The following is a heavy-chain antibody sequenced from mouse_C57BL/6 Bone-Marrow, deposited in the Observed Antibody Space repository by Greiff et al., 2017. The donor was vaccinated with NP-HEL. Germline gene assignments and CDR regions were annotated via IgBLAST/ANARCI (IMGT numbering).Heavy chain of an antibody. V-gene: IGHV1-5*01. Sequence: DVQLVESGTVLARPGASVKMSCKTSGYTFTSYWMHWVKQRPGQGLEWIGAIYPGNSDTSYNQKFKGKAKLTAVTAASTAYMELSSLTNEDSAVYYCTRFAITTVVNWYFDVWGTGTTVTVSS. CDR3: TRFAITTVVNWYFDV. CDR1: GYTFTSYW. J-gene: IGHJ1*03. CDR2: IYPGNSDT. D-gene: IGHD1-1*01.